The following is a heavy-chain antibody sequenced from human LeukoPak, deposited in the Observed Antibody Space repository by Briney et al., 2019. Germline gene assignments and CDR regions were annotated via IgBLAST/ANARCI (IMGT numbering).Heavy chain of an antibody. V-gene: IGHV3-30*02. CDR2: IRYDGSNK. D-gene: IGHD3-22*01. CDR1: GFTFSSYG. J-gene: IGHJ4*02. Sequence: GGSLRLSCAASGFTFSSYGMHWVRQAPGKGLEWVAFIRYDGSNKYYADSVKGRFTIPRDNSKNTLYLQMNSLRAEDTAVYYCAKDRGYYYDSSAMRYWGQGTLVTVSS. CDR3: AKDRGYYYDSSAMRY.